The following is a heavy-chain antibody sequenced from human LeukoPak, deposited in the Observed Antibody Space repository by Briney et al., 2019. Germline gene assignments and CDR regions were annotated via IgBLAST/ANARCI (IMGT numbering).Heavy chain of an antibody. D-gene: IGHD4-17*01. Sequence: GGSLRLSCAASGFTFSSYSMNWIRQAPGKGLEWVSSISSSTSYIYYADSVKGRFTISKDNAKNSLYLQMNSLRAEDTAVYYCARAGGSTVSHSDYWGQGTLSPSPQ. V-gene: IGHV3-21*01. CDR1: GFTFSSYS. J-gene: IGHJ4*02. CDR2: ISSSTSYI. CDR3: ARAGGSTVSHSDY.